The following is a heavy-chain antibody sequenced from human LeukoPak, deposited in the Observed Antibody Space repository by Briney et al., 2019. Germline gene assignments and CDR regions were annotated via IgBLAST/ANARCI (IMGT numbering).Heavy chain of an antibody. D-gene: IGHD4-23*01. CDR2: ISWNSGTI. V-gene: IGHV3-9*02. Sequence: GRSLRLSRVASGFTSDAMHWVRQSPGKGLEWVSGISWNSGTIGYADSVKGRFTVSRDNAKNSVYLQMHSLRAGDMALYSCAKSYINYGGNSADAFDIWGQGTMVTVSS. CDR3: AKSYINYGGNSADAFDI. J-gene: IGHJ3*02. CDR1: GFTSDA.